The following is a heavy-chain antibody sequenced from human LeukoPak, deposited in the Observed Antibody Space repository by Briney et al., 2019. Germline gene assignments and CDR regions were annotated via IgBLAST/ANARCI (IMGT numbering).Heavy chain of an antibody. Sequence: PGGSLRLSCAASGFTFSSYGMHWVRQAPGKGLEWVAFIRYDGSNKYYADSVKGRFTISRDNSKNTLYLQMNSLRAEDTAVYYCAKETIEDGHGDYWGQGTLVTVSS. CDR1: GFTFSSYG. J-gene: IGHJ4*02. CDR3: AKETIEDGHGDY. CDR2: IRYDGSNK. V-gene: IGHV3-30*02. D-gene: IGHD3-9*01.